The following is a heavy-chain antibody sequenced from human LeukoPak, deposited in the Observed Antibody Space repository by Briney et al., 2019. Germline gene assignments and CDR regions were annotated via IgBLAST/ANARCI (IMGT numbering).Heavy chain of an antibody. CDR3: ARVWWNDAFDI. V-gene: IGHV1-46*01. J-gene: IGHJ3*02. CDR1: GYTFTSYG. D-gene: IGHD3-16*01. CDR2: TNPSGGST. Sequence: ASVKVSCKASGYTFTSYGINWVRQAPGQGLEWMGITNPSGGSTSYAQKFQGRVTMTRDMSTSTVYMELSSLRSEDTAVYYCARVWWNDAFDIWGQGTMVTVSS.